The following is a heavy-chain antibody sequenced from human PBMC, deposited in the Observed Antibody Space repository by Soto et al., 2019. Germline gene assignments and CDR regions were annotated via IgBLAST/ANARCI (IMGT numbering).Heavy chain of an antibody. D-gene: IGHD2-15*01. V-gene: IGHV3-66*01. CDR3: ARARNSEAAGYFDY. CDR1: GFTVSSNN. Sequence: PGGSLRLSCAASGFTVSSNNMNWVRQAPGKGLEWVSVIHSGGNTYYADSVKGRFTISRDISKNTLYLQMNSLRVEDTAVYYCARARNSEAAGYFDYWGQGTLVTV. CDR2: IHSGGNT. J-gene: IGHJ4*02.